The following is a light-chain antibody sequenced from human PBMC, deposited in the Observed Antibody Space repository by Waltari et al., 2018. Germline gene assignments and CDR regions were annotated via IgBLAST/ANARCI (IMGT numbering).Light chain of an antibody. CDR2: GAS. Sequence: EIVMTQSPATLSVSPGERATPSCRASQSVSSNLAWSQQKPGQAPRLPIYGASTRATGIPTGLSGSGSGTEFTLTISSLQSEDFAVYYCQQYKNWPWTFGLGTKVEIK. CDR3: QQYKNWPWT. CDR1: QSVSSN. V-gene: IGKV3-15*01. J-gene: IGKJ1*01.